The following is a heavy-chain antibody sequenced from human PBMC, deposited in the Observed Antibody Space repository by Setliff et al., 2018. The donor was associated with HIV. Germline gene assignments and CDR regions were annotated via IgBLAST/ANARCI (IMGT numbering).Heavy chain of an antibody. V-gene: IGHV1-18*01. Sequence: ASVKVSCKASGYTFTSYGISWVRQAPGQGLEWIGWISPYSRITNYAPKFRDRVTMTTETSTNTAYLEVRSLSSDDTAVYYCARGRNYNSGMDVWGQGTTVTVSS. D-gene: IGHD3-10*01. CDR3: ARGRNYNSGMDV. CDR1: GYTFTSYG. J-gene: IGHJ6*02. CDR2: ISPYSRIT.